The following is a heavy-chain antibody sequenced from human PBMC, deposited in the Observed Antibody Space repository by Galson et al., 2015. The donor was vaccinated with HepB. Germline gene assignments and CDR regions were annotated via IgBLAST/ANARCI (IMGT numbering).Heavy chain of an antibody. CDR3: AKGFRITMVRGVNDAFEI. CDR1: GFTFDDYA. D-gene: IGHD3-10*01. J-gene: IGHJ3*02. Sequence: SLRLSCAASGFTFDDYAMHWVRQAPGKGLEWVSGISWNSGSIGYADSVKGRFTISRDNAKNSLYLQMNSLRAEDTALYYCAKGFRITMVRGVNDAFEIWGQGTMVTVSS. CDR2: ISWNSGSI. V-gene: IGHV3-9*01.